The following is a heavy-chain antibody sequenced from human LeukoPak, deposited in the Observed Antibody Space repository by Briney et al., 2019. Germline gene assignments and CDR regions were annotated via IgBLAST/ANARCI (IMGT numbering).Heavy chain of an antibody. CDR2: ISGSGGST. J-gene: IGHJ4*02. V-gene: IGHV3-23*01. D-gene: IGHD1-26*01. Sequence: GGSLRLSCAASGFTFSSYAMSWVRQAPGKGLEWVSAISGSGGSTHCADSVKGRFTISRDNSKNTLYLQMNSLRAEDTAVYYCARGPGVSSGSYCFDYWGQGTLVTVSS. CDR3: ARGPGVSSGSYCFDY. CDR1: GFTFSSYA.